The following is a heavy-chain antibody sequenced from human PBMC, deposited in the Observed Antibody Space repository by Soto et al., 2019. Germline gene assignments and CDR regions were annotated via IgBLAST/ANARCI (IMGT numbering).Heavy chain of an antibody. CDR2: INHSGST. J-gene: IGHJ6*02. CDR1: GGSFSGYY. Sequence: SETLSLTCAVYGGSFSGYYWSWIRQPPGKGLEWIGEINHSGSTNYNPSLKSRVTISVDTSKNQFSLKLSSVTAADTAVYYCARMRRGPYYYGSGSRSGYYYGMDVWGQGTTVTVSS. D-gene: IGHD3-10*01. V-gene: IGHV4-34*01. CDR3: ARMRRGPYYYGSGSRSGYYYGMDV.